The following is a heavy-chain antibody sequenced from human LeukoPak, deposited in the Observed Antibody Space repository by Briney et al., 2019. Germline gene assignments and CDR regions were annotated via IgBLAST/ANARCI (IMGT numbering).Heavy chain of an antibody. CDR2: INHSGST. Sequence: SSETLSLTCAVYGGSFSGYYWSWIRQPPGKGLEWIGEINHSGSTNYNPSLQSRVTISVDTSKNQFSLKLSSVTAADTAVYYCARGKWDGSDNSLDYWGQGTLVTVSS. D-gene: IGHD1-26*01. CDR3: ARGKWDGSDNSLDY. V-gene: IGHV4-34*01. CDR1: GGSFSGYY. J-gene: IGHJ4*02.